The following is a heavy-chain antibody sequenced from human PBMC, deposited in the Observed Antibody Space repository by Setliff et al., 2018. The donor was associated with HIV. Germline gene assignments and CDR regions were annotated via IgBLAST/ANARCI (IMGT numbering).Heavy chain of an antibody. J-gene: IGHJ6*02. V-gene: IGHV1-46*01. CDR2: INPSGVST. Sequence: ASVKVSCKASGYTFTSYGISWVRQAPGQGLEWMGIINPSGVSTTYAQKFQGRVTMTRDTSTSTVYMELSSLRSEDTAVYYCASSRGSSWYLFNYGMDVWGQGTTVTVSS. CDR1: GYTFTSYG. D-gene: IGHD6-13*01. CDR3: ASSRGSSWYLFNYGMDV.